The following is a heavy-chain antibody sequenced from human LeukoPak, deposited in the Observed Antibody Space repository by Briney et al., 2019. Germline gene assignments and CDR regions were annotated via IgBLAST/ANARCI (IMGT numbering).Heavy chain of an antibody. CDR2: IYHSGST. D-gene: IGHD3-22*01. V-gene: IGHV4-4*02. CDR1: GGSISNSNW. J-gene: IGHJ4*02. Sequence: SGTLSLTCAVSGGSISNSNWWSWVRQPPGKGLEWIGEIYHSGSTYYNPSLKSRVTISVDTSKNQFSLKLSSVTAADTAVYYCARVAYYDSSGYYSNFDYWGQGTLVTVSS. CDR3: ARVAYYDSSGYYSNFDY.